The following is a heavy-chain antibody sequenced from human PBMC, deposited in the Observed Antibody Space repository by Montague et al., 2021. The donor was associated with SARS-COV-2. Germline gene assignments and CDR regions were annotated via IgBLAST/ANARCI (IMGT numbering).Heavy chain of an antibody. J-gene: IGHJ3*01. CDR2: VYYNGDT. CDR1: GGSTASHY. V-gene: IGHV4-59*08. D-gene: IGHD6-19*01. Sequence: SETLSLTCSVSGGSTASHYWNWICQSPGKRPEWIGYVYYNGDTKYNPSLQSRVTISIDTSENQFSLWLNSVTAADTDVYFCARGWAFDPWGQGRLVTVSS. CDR3: ARGWAFDP.